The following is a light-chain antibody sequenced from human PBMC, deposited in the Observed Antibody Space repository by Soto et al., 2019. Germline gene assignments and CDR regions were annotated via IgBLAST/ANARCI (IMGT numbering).Light chain of an antibody. V-gene: IGKV2-24*01. CDR2: KIS. Sequence: EIVMTQTPLSSAVTLGQPASISCRSSQSLVHNDGNTYLTWFQQRPGQPPRILLYKISNRFSGVPDSFSSSAAETDFTLKISRVQVEDVEVYYCMQATPYPWTFDQATKVEIK. CDR1: QSLVHNDGNTY. CDR3: MQATPYPWT. J-gene: IGKJ1*01.